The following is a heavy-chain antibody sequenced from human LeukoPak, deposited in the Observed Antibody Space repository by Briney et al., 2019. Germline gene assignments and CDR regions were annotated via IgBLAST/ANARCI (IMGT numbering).Heavy chain of an antibody. V-gene: IGHV3-21*01. Sequence: PGGSLRLSCAASGFTFSSYSMNWVRQAPGKGLEWVSSISSSSSYIYYADSVKGRFTISRDNAKNSPYLQMNSLRAEDTAVYYCAREGAPNWFDPWGQGTLVTVSS. CDR3: AREGAPNWFDP. J-gene: IGHJ5*02. CDR2: ISSSSSYI. CDR1: GFTFSSYS. D-gene: IGHD4/OR15-4a*01.